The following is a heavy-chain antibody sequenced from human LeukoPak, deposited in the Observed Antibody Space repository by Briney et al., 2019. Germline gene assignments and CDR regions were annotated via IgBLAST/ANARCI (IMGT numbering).Heavy chain of an antibody. Sequence: ASVKVSCKASGYTFTSYDINWVRQATGQGLEWMGWMNPNSDNTGYAQKFQGRVTMTRNTSISTAYMELSSLRSEDTAVYYCAREGHNGGDLDVWGQGTTVTVSS. V-gene: IGHV1-8*01. CDR3: AREGHNGGDLDV. CDR2: MNPNSDNT. D-gene: IGHD2-21*02. J-gene: IGHJ6*02. CDR1: GYTFTSYD.